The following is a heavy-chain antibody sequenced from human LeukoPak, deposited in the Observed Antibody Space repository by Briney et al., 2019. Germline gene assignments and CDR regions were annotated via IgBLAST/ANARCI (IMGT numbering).Heavy chain of an antibody. V-gene: IGHV3-30*02. D-gene: IGHD6-25*01. CDR3: AEEQVGSGIFDY. Sequence: GGSLRLSCAASGFTFSSYGMHWVRQAPGKGPEWVAFIRYDGSNKYYADSVKGRFTISRDNSKNTLYLQMNSLRAEDTAVHYCAEEQVGSGIFDYWGQGTLVTVSS. J-gene: IGHJ4*02. CDR1: GFTFSSYG. CDR2: IRYDGSNK.